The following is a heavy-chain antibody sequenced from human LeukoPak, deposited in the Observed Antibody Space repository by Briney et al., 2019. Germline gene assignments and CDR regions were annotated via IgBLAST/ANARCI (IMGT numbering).Heavy chain of an antibody. D-gene: IGHD6-13*01. V-gene: IGHV3-21*01. CDR3: ARDQFGAAGTGWYFDY. CDR2: ISSSSSYI. Sequence: AGGSLRLSCAASGFTFSSYSMNWVRQAPGKGLEWVSSISSSSSYIYYADSVKGRFTISRDNAKNSLYLQMNSLRAEDTAVYYCARDQFGAAGTGWYFDYWGQGTLVTVSS. CDR1: GFTFSSYS. J-gene: IGHJ4*02.